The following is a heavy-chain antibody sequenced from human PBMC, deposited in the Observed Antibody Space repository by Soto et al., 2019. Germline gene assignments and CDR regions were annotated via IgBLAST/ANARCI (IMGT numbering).Heavy chain of an antibody. D-gene: IGHD3-3*01. CDR2: IYYSGST. Sequence: QVQLQESGPGLVKPSETLSLTCTVSGGSISSYYWSWIRQPPGKGLEWIGYIYYSGSTNYNPSLKSRVTISVDTSKNQFSLKLSSVTAADTAVYYCARDGSIAIFGVVTYRAFDIWGQGTMVTVSS. CDR3: ARDGSIAIFGVVTYRAFDI. CDR1: GGSISSYY. J-gene: IGHJ3*02. V-gene: IGHV4-59*01.